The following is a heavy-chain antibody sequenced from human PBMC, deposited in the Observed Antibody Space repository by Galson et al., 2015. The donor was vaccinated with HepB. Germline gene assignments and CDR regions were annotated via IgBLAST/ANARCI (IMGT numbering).Heavy chain of an antibody. J-gene: IGHJ2*01. CDR3: ARFIRYYYDGRGHSNWYFDL. Sequence: PALVKPTQTLTLTCAFSGFSLSASGVGVAWIRQPPGKALEWLALIYWDDDKRLSTSLKTRLTITKETSKNHVVLTLTNMAPVDTATYYCARFIRYYYDGRGHSNWYFDLWGRGTLVTVSS. CDR1: GFSLSASGVG. CDR2: IYWDDDK. D-gene: IGHD3-22*01. V-gene: IGHV2-5*02.